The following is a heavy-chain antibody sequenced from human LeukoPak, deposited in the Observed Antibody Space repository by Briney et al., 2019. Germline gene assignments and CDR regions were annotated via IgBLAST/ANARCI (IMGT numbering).Heavy chain of an antibody. V-gene: IGHV3-30*18. CDR3: AKGRVYYDSSGYLYAFDI. D-gene: IGHD3-22*01. CDR1: GFTFSSYG. Sequence: GRSLRLSCAASGFTFSSYGMHWVRQAPGKGLEWVAVISYDGSNKYYADSVKGRFTISRDNSKNTLYLQMNSLRAEDTAVYYCAKGRVYYDSSGYLYAFDIWGQGTMVTVSS. J-gene: IGHJ3*02. CDR2: ISYDGSNK.